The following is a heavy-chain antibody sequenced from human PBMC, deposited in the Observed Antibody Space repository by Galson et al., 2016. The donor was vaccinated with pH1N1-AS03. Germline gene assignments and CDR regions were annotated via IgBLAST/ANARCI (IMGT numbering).Heavy chain of an antibody. D-gene: IGHD1-1*01. V-gene: IGHV3-7*03. CDR3: ARGAGFLVDY. Sequence: SLRLSCATSGFSFSESWMNWVRLAPGKGLEWVAIIHNDGSEKHYLDSVKGRFTISRDNAKNSIYLQMDTLRPEDTAFYYCARGAGFLVDYWAQGTLVTVSS. CDR1: GFSFSESW. J-gene: IGHJ4*02. CDR2: IHNDGSEK.